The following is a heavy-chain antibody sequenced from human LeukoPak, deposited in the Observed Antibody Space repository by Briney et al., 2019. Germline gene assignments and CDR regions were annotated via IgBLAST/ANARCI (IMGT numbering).Heavy chain of an antibody. D-gene: IGHD3-10*01. Sequence: GGSLRLSCAASGFTFSTYAMSWVRQAPGKGLEWVANIKQDGSEKYYVDSVKGRFTISRDNAKNSLYLQMNSLRAEDTAVYYCARDFYGSGSYFVYWGQGTLVTVSS. CDR2: IKQDGSEK. CDR1: GFTFSTYA. J-gene: IGHJ4*02. V-gene: IGHV3-7*01. CDR3: ARDFYGSGSYFVY.